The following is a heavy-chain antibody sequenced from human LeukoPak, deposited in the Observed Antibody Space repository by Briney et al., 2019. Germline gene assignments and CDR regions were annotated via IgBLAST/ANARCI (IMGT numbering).Heavy chain of an antibody. D-gene: IGHD2-8*01. J-gene: IGHJ6*03. CDR2: MNPNSGNT. V-gene: IGHV1-8*03. Sequence: EASVKVSCKASGYTFTSYDINWVRQATGQGLEWMGWMNPNSGNTGYAQKFQGRVTITRNTSISTAYMELSSLRSEDTAVYYCARGRHCTNGVCPNTPHYYYYYYMDVWGKGTTVTVSS. CDR1: GYTFTSYD. CDR3: ARGRHCTNGVCPNTPHYYYYYYMDV.